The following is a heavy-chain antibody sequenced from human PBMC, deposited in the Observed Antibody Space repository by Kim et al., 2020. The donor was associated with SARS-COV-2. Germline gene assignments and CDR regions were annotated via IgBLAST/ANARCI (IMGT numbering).Heavy chain of an antibody. CDR3: ARDFSPETRTMIVVVTLDY. Sequence: ASVKVSCKASGYTFTGYYMHWVRQAPGQGLEWMGWINPNSGGTNYAQKFQGRVTMTRDTSISTAYMELSRLRSDDTAVYYCARDFSPETRTMIVVVTLDYWGQGTLVTVYS. CDR1: GYTFTGYY. D-gene: IGHD3-22*01. V-gene: IGHV1-2*02. CDR2: INPNSGGT. J-gene: IGHJ4*02.